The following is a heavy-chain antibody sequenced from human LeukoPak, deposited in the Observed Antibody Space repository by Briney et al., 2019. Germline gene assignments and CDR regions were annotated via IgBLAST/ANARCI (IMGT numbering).Heavy chain of an antibody. CDR2: IRYDGSNK. J-gene: IGHJ4*02. D-gene: IGHD1-26*01. V-gene: IGHV3-30*02. CDR1: GFTFSSYG. CDR3: AKVLSGYFDY. Sequence: GGSLRLSCTASGFTFSSYGMHWVRQAPGKGLEWVAFIRYDGSNKYYADSVKGRFTISRDNSKNTLYLQINSLRAEDTAVYYCAKVLSGYFDYWGQGTLVTVSS.